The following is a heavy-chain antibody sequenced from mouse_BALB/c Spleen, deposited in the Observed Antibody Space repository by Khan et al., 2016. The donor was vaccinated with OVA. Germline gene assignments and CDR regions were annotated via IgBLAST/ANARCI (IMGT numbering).Heavy chain of an antibody. CDR3: ARELRLGGFDY. D-gene: IGHD1-2*01. Sequence: QVQLKESGPGLVAPSQSLSITCTVSGFSLTGFGINWIRQPPGKGLEWLGMIWGDGSTAYNSALKSRLSITTDNSKSQVFLKMNSLQTDDTARYYCARELRLGGFDYWGQGTLVTVSA. V-gene: IGHV2-6-7*01. J-gene: IGHJ3*01. CDR1: GFSLTGFG. CDR2: IWGDGST.